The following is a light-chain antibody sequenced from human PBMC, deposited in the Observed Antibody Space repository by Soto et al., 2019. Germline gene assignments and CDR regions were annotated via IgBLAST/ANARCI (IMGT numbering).Light chain of an antibody. V-gene: IGKV2-30*01. J-gene: IGKJ1*01. CDR1: QSLVYSDGNTY. CDR2: KVS. Sequence: DVVMTQSPLSLPVTLGQPASISCRSSQSLVYSDGNTYLNWFQQRPGQSPRRLIYKVSTRDSGVPDRFSGSGSGTDFTLKISRVEAEYVGVYYCMEGTHWPPAFGQGTKVDIK. CDR3: MEGTHWPPA.